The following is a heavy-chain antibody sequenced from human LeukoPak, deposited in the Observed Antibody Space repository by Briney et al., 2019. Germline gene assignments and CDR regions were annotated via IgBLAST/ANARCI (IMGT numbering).Heavy chain of an antibody. J-gene: IGHJ4*02. D-gene: IGHD3-3*01. Sequence: PGGSLRLSCAASGFTFSSYAMHWVRQAPGKGLEWVAVISYDGSNKYYADSVKGRFTISRDNSKNTLYLQMNSLRAGDTAVYYCARDSPVFDFWSGYRSEYYFDYWGQGTLVTVSS. CDR2: ISYDGSNK. CDR3: ARDSPVFDFWSGYRSEYYFDY. CDR1: GFTFSSYA. V-gene: IGHV3-30-3*01.